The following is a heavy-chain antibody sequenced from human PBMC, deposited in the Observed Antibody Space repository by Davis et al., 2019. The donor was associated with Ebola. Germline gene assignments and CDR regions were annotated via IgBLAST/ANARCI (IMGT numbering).Heavy chain of an antibody. Sequence: ETLSLTCTVSGGSISSGGYYWSWIRQAPGKGLEWVSGISGSGGSTYHADSLKGRFTISRDNSKNTLYLQMNSLRAEDTAVYYCAKDVSAHSSGYYYGDWGQGTLVTVSS. CDR3: AKDVSAHSSGYYYGD. CDR2: ISGSGGST. CDR1: GGSISSGGYY. V-gene: IGHV3-23*01. J-gene: IGHJ4*02. D-gene: IGHD3-22*01.